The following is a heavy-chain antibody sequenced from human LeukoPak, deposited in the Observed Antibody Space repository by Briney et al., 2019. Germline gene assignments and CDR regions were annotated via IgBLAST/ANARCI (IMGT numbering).Heavy chain of an antibody. D-gene: IGHD3-10*01. CDR2: INHSGST. CDR3: ARRAKYYYGSGSSRAPFDY. V-gene: IGHV4-34*01. J-gene: IGHJ4*02. Sequence: GSLRLSCAASGYTFSDYYMSWIRQPPGKGLEWIGEINHSGSTNYNPSLKSRVTISVDTSKNQFSLKLSSVTAADTAVYYCARRAKYYYGSGSSRAPFDYWGQGTLVTVSS. CDR1: GYTFSDYY.